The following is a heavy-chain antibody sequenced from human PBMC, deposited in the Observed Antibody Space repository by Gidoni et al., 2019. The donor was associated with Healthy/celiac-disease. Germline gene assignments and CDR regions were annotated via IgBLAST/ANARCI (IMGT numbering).Heavy chain of an antibody. D-gene: IGHD6-19*01. CDR1: GFTFSNAL. J-gene: IGHJ4*02. V-gene: IGHV3-15*01. CDR3: TTAPGYSSGWFFGDYFDY. Sequence: EVQLVESGGGLVKPGGSLRPSCSASGFTFSNALLRWVRQAPGKGLEWVGRIKSKTDGGTTDYAAPVKGRFTISRDDSKNTLYLQMNSLKTEDTAVYYCTTAPGYSSGWFFGDYFDYWGQGTLVTVSS. CDR2: IKSKTDGGTT.